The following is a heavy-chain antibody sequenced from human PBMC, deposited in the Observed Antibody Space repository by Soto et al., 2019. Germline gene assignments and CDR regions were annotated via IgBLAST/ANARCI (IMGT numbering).Heavy chain of an antibody. CDR2: IYYSGST. J-gene: IGHJ3*02. CDR3: GGTKVPFFDRGGAFDI. D-gene: IGHD3-9*01. V-gene: IGHV4-31*02. Sequence: SETLSLTCTVSGGSISSGGYYWSWIRQHPGKGLEWIGYIYYSGSTYYNPSLKSRVTISVDTSKNQFSLKLSSVTAADTAVYYCGGTKVPFFDRGGAFDIWGQGTMVTVSS. CDR1: GGSISSGGYY.